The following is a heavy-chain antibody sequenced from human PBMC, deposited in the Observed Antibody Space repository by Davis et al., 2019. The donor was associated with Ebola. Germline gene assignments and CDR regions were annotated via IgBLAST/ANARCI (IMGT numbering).Heavy chain of an antibody. D-gene: IGHD1-26*01. Sequence: ASVKVSCKASGYTFTSYDINWVRQAPGQRLEWMGWISAYNGNTNYAQKLQGRVTMTTDTSTSTVYMELSRLRSDDTAVYYCASGSRLYYGMDIWGQGTLVTVSS. V-gene: IGHV1-18*01. CDR3: ASGSRLYYGMDI. CDR1: GYTFTSYD. J-gene: IGHJ6*02. CDR2: ISAYNGNT.